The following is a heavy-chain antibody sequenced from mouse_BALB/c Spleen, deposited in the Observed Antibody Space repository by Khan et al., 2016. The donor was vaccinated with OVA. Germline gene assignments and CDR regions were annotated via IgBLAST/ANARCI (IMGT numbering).Heavy chain of an antibody. CDR3: AREGLLRLPYYFDY. D-gene: IGHD1-2*01. V-gene: IGHV5-6-5*01. CDR2: ISSGGST. CDR1: GFTFSSYT. Sequence: EVELVESGGGLVKPGGSLKLSSAASGFTFSSYTMSWVRQTPEKRLEWVASISSGGSTYYPDSVKGRFTISRDNARNILYLQMSSLRSEDTAMYYCAREGLLRLPYYFDYWGQGTTLTVSS. J-gene: IGHJ2*01.